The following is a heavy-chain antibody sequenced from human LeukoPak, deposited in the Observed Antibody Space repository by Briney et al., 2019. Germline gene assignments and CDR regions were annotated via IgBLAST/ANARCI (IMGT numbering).Heavy chain of an antibody. CDR2: IGSSSSDI. CDR1: GFTFSSYS. CDR3: ARPDY. J-gene: IGHJ4*02. V-gene: IGHV3-21*05. Sequence: GGSLRLSCAASGFTFSSYSMNWVREAPGKGLEWVSYIGSSSSDIYYADSVKGRFTIFRDNAKNALYLQMNSLRAEDTAVYYCARPDYWGQGTLVTVSS.